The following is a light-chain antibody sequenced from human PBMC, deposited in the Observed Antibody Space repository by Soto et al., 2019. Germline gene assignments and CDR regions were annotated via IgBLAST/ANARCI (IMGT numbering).Light chain of an antibody. V-gene: IGLV9-49*01. CDR2: VGTGGIVG. Sequence: QSVLTQPPSASASLGASVTLTCTLSSGYSNYKVDWYQQRPGQGPRFVMRVGTGGIVGSKGDGIPDRFSVLGSGLNRYLTIKNIQEVDESDYHCGADHGSGSNFVVFGGGTQLTVL. CDR3: GADHGSGSNFVV. J-gene: IGLJ7*01. CDR1: SGYSNYK.